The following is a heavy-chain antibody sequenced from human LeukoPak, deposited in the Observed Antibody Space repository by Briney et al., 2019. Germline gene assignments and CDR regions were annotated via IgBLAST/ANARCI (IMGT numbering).Heavy chain of an antibody. Sequence: PSETLSLTCAVYGGSFSGYYWSWIRQPPGKGLEWIGEINHSGSTNNNPSLKSRVTISVDMSENQFSLKLSSVTAADTAVYYCARAKYYDFWSGYSGGYDAFDIWGQGTMVTVSS. CDR1: GGSFSGYY. CDR2: INHSGST. CDR3: ARAKYYDFWSGYSGGYDAFDI. V-gene: IGHV4-34*01. D-gene: IGHD3-3*01. J-gene: IGHJ3*02.